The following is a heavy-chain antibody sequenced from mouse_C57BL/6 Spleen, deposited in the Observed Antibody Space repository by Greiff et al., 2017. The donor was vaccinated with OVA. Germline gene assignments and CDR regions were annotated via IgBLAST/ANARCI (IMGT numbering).Heavy chain of an antibody. J-gene: IGHJ1*03. CDR3: ARDPTGTSWYFDV. CDR2: ISDGGSYT. CDR1: GFTFSSYA. D-gene: IGHD4-1*02. Sequence: EVQGVESGGGLVKPGGSLKLSCAASGFTFSSYAMSWVRQTPEKRLEWVATISDGGSYTYYPDNVKGRFTISRDNAKNNLYLQMSHLKSEDTAMYYCARDPTGTSWYFDVWGTGTTVTVSS. V-gene: IGHV5-4*01.